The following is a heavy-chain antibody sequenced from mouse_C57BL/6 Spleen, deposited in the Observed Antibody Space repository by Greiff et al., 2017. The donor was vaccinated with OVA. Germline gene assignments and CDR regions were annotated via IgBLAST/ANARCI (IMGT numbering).Heavy chain of an antibody. CDR2: IYPSDSET. Sequence: QVQLQQSGAELVRPGSSVKLSCKASGYTFTSYWMDWVKQRPGQGLEWIGNIYPSDSETHYNQKFKDKATLTVDKSSSTAYMQLSSLTSEDSAVYYWAREGAFYAPFAYWGQGTLVTVSA. J-gene: IGHJ3*01. D-gene: IGHD2-3*01. CDR3: AREGAFYAPFAY. CDR1: GYTFTSYW. V-gene: IGHV1-61*01.